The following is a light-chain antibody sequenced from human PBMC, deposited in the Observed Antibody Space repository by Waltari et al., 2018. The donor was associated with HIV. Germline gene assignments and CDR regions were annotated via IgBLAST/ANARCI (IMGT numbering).Light chain of an antibody. J-gene: IGLJ1*01. Sequence: QSALTQPASVSGSPGQSITISCTGTSSNVGSDDLVSWYQQHPGEAPKLLIYKVTNRPSGVSDRFSGSKSGNTASLTISGLQAEDEADYYCCSCPRSGIRYVFGTGTKVTV. V-gene: IGLV2-23*02. CDR2: KVT. CDR3: CSCPRSGIRYV. CDR1: SSNVGSDDL.